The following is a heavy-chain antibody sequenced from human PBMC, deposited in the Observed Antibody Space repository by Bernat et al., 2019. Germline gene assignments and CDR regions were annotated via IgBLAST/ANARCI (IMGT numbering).Heavy chain of an antibody. CDR2: INWNGGKT. V-gene: IGHV3-20*04. J-gene: IGHJ6*02. CDR3: ARGDLFYGMDV. CDR1: GLYFDDYG. Sequence: EVQLVESGGGVVRPGGSLRLSCAASGLYFDDYGMSWVRQGPGKGLEWVSGINWNGGKTDYADSVKGRFTISRDNAKNSLYLQMNSLRAEDTALYYCARGDLFYGMDVWGQGTTVTVSS. D-gene: IGHD3-3*01.